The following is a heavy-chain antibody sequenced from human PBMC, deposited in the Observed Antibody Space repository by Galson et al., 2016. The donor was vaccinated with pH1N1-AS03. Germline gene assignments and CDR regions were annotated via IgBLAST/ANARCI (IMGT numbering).Heavy chain of an antibody. CDR1: GYTFAYYY. CDR2: TNPSSGGT. V-gene: IGHV1-2*02. J-gene: IGHJ4*02. CDR3: ARGGGRALDS. Sequence: SVKVSCKASGYTFAYYYVHWVRQAPGQGLEWMGWTNPSSGGTKFTQKFQGTVSMTTDTSTRTAYMELSRLRSDDTAVYYCARGGGRALDSWGQGTLVTVSS. D-gene: IGHD3-10*01.